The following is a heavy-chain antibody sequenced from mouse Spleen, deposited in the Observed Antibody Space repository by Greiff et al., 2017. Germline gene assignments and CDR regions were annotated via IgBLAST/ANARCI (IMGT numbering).Heavy chain of an antibody. J-gene: IGHJ2*01. D-gene: IGHD2-10*02. V-gene: IGHV5-12*02. Sequence: EVQRVESGGGLVQPGGSLKLSCATSGFTFSDYYMYWVRQTPEKRLEWVAYISNGGGSTYYPDTVKGRFTISRDNAKNTLYLQMSRLKSEDTAMYYCARLLSRYGNPYFDYWGQGTTLTVSS. CDR3: ARLLSRYGNPYFDY. CDR1: GFTFSDYY. CDR2: ISNGGGST.